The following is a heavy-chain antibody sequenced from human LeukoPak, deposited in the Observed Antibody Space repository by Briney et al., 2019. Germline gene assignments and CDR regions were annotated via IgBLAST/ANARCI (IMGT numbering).Heavy chain of an antibody. CDR3: ARGVKLGYCSGGSCYLIDY. V-gene: IGHV3-74*01. CDR1: GFTFSTYG. Sequence: GGSLRLSCAASGFTFSTYGMTWVRQAPGKGLVWVSRINSDGSSTSYADSVKGRFTISRDNAKNSLYLQMNSLRAEDTAVYYCARGVKLGYCSGGSCYLIDYWGQGTLVTVSS. J-gene: IGHJ4*02. CDR2: INSDGSST. D-gene: IGHD2-15*01.